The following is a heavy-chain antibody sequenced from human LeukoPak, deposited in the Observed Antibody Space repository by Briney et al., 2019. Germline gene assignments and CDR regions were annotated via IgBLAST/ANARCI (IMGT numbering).Heavy chain of an antibody. CDR1: GFTFSSYS. CDR2: ISSSSSYI. CDR3: AIPPLSGTGSSRPLAGMDV. Sequence: GGSLRLSCAASGFTFSSYSMNWVRQAPGKGLEWVSSISSSSSYIYYADSVKGRFTISRDNSKNTLYLQMNSLRAEDTAVYYCAIPPLSGTGSSRPLAGMDVWGQGTTVTVSS. D-gene: IGHD3-10*01. J-gene: IGHJ6*02. V-gene: IGHV3-21*01.